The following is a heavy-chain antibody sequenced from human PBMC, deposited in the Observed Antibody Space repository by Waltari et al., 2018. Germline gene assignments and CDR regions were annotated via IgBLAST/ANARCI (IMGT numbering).Heavy chain of an antibody. Sequence: QVQLVQSGAEVKKPGASVKVSCQVSGYTLPELSMPWVRPAPGKGLEWMGGFDPEDGETIYAQKFQGRVTMTEDTSTDTAYMELSSLRSEDTAVYYCATDADFGSYRDFDYWGQGTLVTVSS. CDR1: GYTLPELS. V-gene: IGHV1-24*01. CDR3: ATDADFGSYRDFDY. J-gene: IGHJ4*02. D-gene: IGHD1-26*01. CDR2: FDPEDGET.